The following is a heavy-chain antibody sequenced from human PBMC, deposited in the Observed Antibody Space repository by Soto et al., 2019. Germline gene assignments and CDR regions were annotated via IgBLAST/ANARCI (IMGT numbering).Heavy chain of an antibody. J-gene: IGHJ6*02. CDR3: ARDSKITMVRGTYYHYGMDV. V-gene: IGHV1-18*01. CDR1: GYTFTSYG. CDR2: ISAYNGNT. Sequence: ASVKVSCKASGYTFTSYGISWVRQAPGQGLEWMGWISAYNGNTNYAQKLQGRVTMTTDTSTSTAYMELRSLRSDDTAVYYCARDSKITMVRGTYYHYGMDVWGQGTTVTVSS. D-gene: IGHD3-10*01.